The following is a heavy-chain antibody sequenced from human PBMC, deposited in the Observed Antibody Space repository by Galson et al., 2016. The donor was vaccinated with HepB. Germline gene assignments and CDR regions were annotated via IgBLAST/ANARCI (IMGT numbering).Heavy chain of an antibody. CDR3: AGASNGYISY. D-gene: IGHD5-24*01. CDR2: TYYRSKWFR. J-gene: IGHJ4*02. CDR1: GDSVSSDSAA. Sequence: CAISGDSVSSDSAAWRWVRQSPSRGLEWLGRTYYRSKWFRGYAVSVKGRITINPDTSKNQFSLQLDSVTPEDTAVYYCAGASNGYISYWGQGTLVTVSS. V-gene: IGHV6-1*01.